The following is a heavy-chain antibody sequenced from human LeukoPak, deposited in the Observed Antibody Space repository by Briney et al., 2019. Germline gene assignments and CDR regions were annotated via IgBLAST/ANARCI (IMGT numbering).Heavy chain of an antibody. CDR3: ARGPRGLLPLDY. CDR2: ISSSSSYI. D-gene: IGHD3-22*01. J-gene: IGHJ4*02. CDR1: GFTFSSYS. V-gene: IGHV3-21*01. Sequence: GGSLRLSCAASGFTFSSYSMNWVRQAPGKGLEWVSSISSSSSYIYYADSVKGRFTISRDNAKNSLYLQMNSLRAEDTAVYYGARGPRGLLPLDYWGQGTLVTVSS.